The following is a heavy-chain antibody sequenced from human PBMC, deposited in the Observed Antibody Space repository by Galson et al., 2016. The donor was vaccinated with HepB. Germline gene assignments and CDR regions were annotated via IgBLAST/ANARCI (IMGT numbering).Heavy chain of an antibody. D-gene: IGHD3-16*01. V-gene: IGHV3-23*01. CDR2: ITGSGATT. J-gene: IGHJ4*02. CDR1: GFSFSISG. CDR3: GKHGGFDY. Sequence: SLRLSCAASGFSFSISGMSWVRQTPGRGLEWVSGITGSGATTHYAESVKGRFTISRDNSKNTLYLDMNSLRAGVTAVYYCGKHGGFDYWGQGALVTVSS.